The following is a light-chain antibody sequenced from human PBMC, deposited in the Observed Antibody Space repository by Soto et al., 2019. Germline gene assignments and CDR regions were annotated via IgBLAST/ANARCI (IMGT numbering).Light chain of an antibody. Sequence: QSALTQPASVSGSPGQSITISCTRPSSDVWSFNFVSWYQQHPDKAPQVLIYEVTKRPPVVSNRFSGSKSGNTASLTISGLQADDEADYYCCSDAGSSSYVFGTGTKVTVL. CDR3: CSDAGSSSYV. J-gene: IGLJ1*01. CDR2: EVT. V-gene: IGLV2-23*02. CDR1: SSDVWSFNF.